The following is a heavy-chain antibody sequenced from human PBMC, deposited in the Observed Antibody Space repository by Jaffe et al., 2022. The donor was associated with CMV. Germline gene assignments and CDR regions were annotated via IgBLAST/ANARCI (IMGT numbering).Heavy chain of an antibody. Sequence: QVQLVQSGAEVKKPGASVKVSCKASGYTFTGYYMHWVRQAPGQGLEWMGWINPNSGGTNYAQKFQGRVTMTRDTSISTAYMELSRLRSDDTAVYYCARSRGRIAVAGYFDYWGQGTLVTVSS. CDR1: GYTFTGYY. CDR2: INPNSGGT. J-gene: IGHJ4*02. V-gene: IGHV1-2*02. D-gene: IGHD6-19*01. CDR3: ARSRGRIAVAGYFDY.